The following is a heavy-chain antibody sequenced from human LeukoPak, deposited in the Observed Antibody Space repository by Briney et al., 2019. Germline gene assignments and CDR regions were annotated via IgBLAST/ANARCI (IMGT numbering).Heavy chain of an antibody. Sequence: ASVKVSCKASGYTFTGYYMHWVRQAPGQGLEWMGWINPNSGGTNYAQKFQGRVTMTRDTSISTAYMELRRLRSDDTAVYYCARDYDFWSGNIDYWGQGTLVTVSS. CDR1: GYTFTGYY. D-gene: IGHD3-3*01. V-gene: IGHV1-2*02. CDR3: ARDYDFWSGNIDY. CDR2: INPNSGGT. J-gene: IGHJ4*02.